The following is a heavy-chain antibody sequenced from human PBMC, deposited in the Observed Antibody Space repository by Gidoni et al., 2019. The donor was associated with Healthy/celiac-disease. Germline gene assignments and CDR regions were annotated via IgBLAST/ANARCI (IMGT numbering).Heavy chain of an antibody. J-gene: IGHJ3*02. V-gene: IGHV4-34*01. CDR3: ARLGWHDAFDI. D-gene: IGHD2-15*01. CDR1: CGSFSGYY. Sequence: VLLQPWVAGLLKPSETLSLTSAVYCGSFSGYYWSWIRPPPGKGLEWIGEINHSGSTNYNPSLKSRVSISEDTSKNQFSLKLSSVTAADTAVYYCARLGWHDAFDIWGQGTMVTVSS. CDR2: INHSGST.